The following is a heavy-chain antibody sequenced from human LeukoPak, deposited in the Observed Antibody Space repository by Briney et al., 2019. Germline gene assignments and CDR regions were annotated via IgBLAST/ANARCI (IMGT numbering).Heavy chain of an antibody. V-gene: IGHV4-59*08. J-gene: IGHJ6*03. D-gene: IGHD3-3*01. CDR2: IFYSGST. CDR1: GDSISSYY. CDR3: ARHFFPAVYYYYMDV. Sequence: SETLSLTCTVSGDSISSYYCTWIRQPPGKGLEWIGYIFYSGSTNYNPSLKSRVTISVDTSKNQFSLKLSSVTAADTAVYYCARHFFPAVYYYYMDVCGKGNTVTVSS.